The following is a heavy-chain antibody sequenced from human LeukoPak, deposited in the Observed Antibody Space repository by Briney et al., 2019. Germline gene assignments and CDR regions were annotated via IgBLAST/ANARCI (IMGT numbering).Heavy chain of an antibody. V-gene: IGHV3-48*01. D-gene: IGHD1-26*01. J-gene: IGHJ3*02. CDR1: GFTFSSYS. CDR3: ARDPGSGSRGNAFDI. CDR2: ISSSSSTI. Sequence: PGGSLRLSCAASGFTFSSYSMNWVRQAPGKGLEWVSYISSSSSTIYYADSVKGRFTISRDNSKNTLYLQMNSLRAEDTAVYYCARDPGSGSRGNAFDIWGQGTMVTVSS.